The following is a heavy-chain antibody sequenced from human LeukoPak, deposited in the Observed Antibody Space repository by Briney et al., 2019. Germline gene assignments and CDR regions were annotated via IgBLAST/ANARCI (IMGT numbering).Heavy chain of an antibody. V-gene: IGHV1-2*02. CDR1: GYTFTAYY. J-gene: IGHJ4*02. CDR2: INPHSGNT. D-gene: IGHD5-12*01. Sequence: ASVTVSCKASGYTFTAYYMSWVRQAPGQGLEWMGWINPHSGNTKYAQKFQGRVTMTRDTSISTAYMELIRLRSNDTAVYYCARQGRLREFDYWGQGTLVTVSS. CDR3: ARQGRLREFDY.